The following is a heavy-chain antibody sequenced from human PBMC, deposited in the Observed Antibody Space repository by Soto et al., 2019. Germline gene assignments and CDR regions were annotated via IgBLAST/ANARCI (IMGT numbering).Heavy chain of an antibody. CDR2: IYSGGST. J-gene: IGHJ4*02. D-gene: IGHD3-22*01. Sequence: PGGSLRLSCAASGFTVSSDYMSWVRQAPGKGLEWVSVIYSGGSTYYADSVKGRFTISRDNSKNTLYLQMNSLRAEDTAVYYCARRPYDSSGYFPLDYWGQGTLVTVSS. CDR3: ARRPYDSSGYFPLDY. V-gene: IGHV3-66*04. CDR1: GFTVSSDY.